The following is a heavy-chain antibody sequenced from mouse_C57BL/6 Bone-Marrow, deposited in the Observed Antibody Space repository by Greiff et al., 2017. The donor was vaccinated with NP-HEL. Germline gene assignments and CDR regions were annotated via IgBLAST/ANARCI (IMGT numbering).Heavy chain of an antibody. CDR2: IHPNSGST. J-gene: IGHJ3*01. D-gene: IGHD4-1*01. CDR3: ARVLGSAWFAY. V-gene: IGHV1-64*01. Sequence: VQLQQPGAELVKPGASVKLSCKASGYTFTSYWMHWVKQRPGQGLEWIGMIHPNSGSTNYNEKFKSKATLTVDKSSSTAYMQLSSLTSEDSAVYYWARVLGSAWFAYWGQGTLVTVSA. CDR1: GYTFTSYW.